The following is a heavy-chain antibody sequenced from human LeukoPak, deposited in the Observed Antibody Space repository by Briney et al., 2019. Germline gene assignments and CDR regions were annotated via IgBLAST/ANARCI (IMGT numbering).Heavy chain of an antibody. CDR3: ARGWAVRGDYYYMDV. V-gene: IGHV1-2*02. D-gene: IGHD3-10*01. CDR1: GYTFTGYY. J-gene: IGHJ6*03. CDR2: INPNSGGT. Sequence: GASVKVSCKASGYTFTGYYMHWVRQAPGQGLEWMGWINPNSGGTNYAQKFQGRVTMTRNTSISTAYMELSSLRSEDTAVYYCARGWAVRGDYYYMDVWGKGTTVTISS.